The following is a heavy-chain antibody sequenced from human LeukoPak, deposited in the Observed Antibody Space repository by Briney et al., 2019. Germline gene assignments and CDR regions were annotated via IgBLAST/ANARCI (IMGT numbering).Heavy chain of an antibody. CDR2: IKQDGYEK. Sequence: GGSLRLSCAASGFTFRGNGLGGVRQPPEKGLEGVANIKQDGYEKYYVDSVKGRFTISRDNAKNSLYLQMNSLRADDTAIYYCARDKIVGPTTLDYWGQGTLVTVSS. V-gene: IGHV3-7*01. D-gene: IGHD1-26*01. CDR1: GFTFRGNG. J-gene: IGHJ4*02. CDR3: ARDKIVGPTTLDY.